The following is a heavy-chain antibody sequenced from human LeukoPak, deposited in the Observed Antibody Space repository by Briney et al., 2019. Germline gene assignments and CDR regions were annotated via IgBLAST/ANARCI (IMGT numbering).Heavy chain of an antibody. CDR1: GFTFSSYA. CDR2: ISYDGSNK. V-gene: IGHV3-30-3*01. D-gene: IGHD6-13*01. CDR3: ARDSEAAAGNYFDY. Sequence: GSLRFSCAASGFTFSSYAMHWVRQAPGKGLEWVAVISYDGSNKYYADSVKGRFTISRDNSKNTLYLQMNSLRAEDTAVYYCARDSEAAAGNYFDYWGQGTLVTVSS. J-gene: IGHJ4*02.